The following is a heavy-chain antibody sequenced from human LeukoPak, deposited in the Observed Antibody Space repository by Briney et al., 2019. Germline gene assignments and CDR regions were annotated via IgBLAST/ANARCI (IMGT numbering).Heavy chain of an antibody. D-gene: IGHD2-2*02. Sequence: GGSLRLSCAASGFTFDDYAMHWVRQAPGKGLEWVSAISGSGSTTYYADSVKGRFTISRDNSKNTLYLQMNSLRVDDTAVYYCGKDRVVIPAAIDYWGQGTLVTV. CDR2: ISGSGSTT. J-gene: IGHJ4*02. V-gene: IGHV3-23*01. CDR1: GFTFDDYA. CDR3: GKDRVVIPAAIDY.